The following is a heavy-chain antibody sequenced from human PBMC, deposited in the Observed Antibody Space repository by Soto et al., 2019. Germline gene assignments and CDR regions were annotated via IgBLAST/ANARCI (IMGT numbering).Heavy chain of an antibody. V-gene: IGHV4-39*01. D-gene: IGHD6-13*01. CDR2: IYHSGST. Sequence: QVQLQESGPGLVKPSETLSLTCTVSGDSISISNYWGWIRQSPGKGLEWIGSIYHSGSTFYNPSLKTRVTISVDTSKTQFSLKLTSVTAADTAIYFCARHLAYSSSWYGLDSWGQGTPVTVSS. CDR3: ARHLAYSSSWYGLDS. CDR1: GDSISISNY. J-gene: IGHJ4*02.